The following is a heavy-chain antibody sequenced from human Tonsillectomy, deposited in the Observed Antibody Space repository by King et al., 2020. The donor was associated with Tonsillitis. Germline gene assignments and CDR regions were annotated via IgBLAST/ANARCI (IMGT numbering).Heavy chain of an antibody. Sequence: VQLVESGGGLVQPGGSLRLSCAALGFPFSSYAMSWVRQAPGQGREWVAAISGSGGSTYYADSVKGRFTISRDNSKNTLYLQMNSLRAEDTAVYYCAKDQGQKLGHFDYWGQGTLVTVSS. CDR3: AKDQGQKLGHFDY. D-gene: IGHD7-27*01. CDR2: ISGSGGST. J-gene: IGHJ4*02. V-gene: IGHV3-23*04. CDR1: GFPFSSYA.